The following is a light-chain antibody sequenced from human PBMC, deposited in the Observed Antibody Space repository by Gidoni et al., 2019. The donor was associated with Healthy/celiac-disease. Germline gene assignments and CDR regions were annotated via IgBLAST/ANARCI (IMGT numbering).Light chain of an antibody. CDR1: QSVSSSY. Sequence: EIVLPQSPGTLSLSPGERATLSCRASQSVSSSYLAWYQQKPGQAPRLLIYGASSRATGIPDRFSGSGSGTDFTLTISRLEPEDFAVYYCQQYGSPITFGQXTRLEIK. CDR3: QQYGSPIT. V-gene: IGKV3-20*01. J-gene: IGKJ5*01. CDR2: GAS.